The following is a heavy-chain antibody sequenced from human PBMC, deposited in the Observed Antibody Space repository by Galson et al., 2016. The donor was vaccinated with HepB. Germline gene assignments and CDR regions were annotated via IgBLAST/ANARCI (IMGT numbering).Heavy chain of an antibody. CDR2: IIPILDKP. CDR3: ARDKDGSGSYFSSLALFGMDV. V-gene: IGHV1-69*04. CDR1: GDTFTTSA. Sequence: SVKVSCKASGDTFTTSAINWVRQAPGQGLEWMGRIIPILDKPSYAQKFQGRVTITADKSTNSAYIELSSLRSEDTAVYYCARDKDGSGSYFSSLALFGMDVWGQGTTVTVSS. D-gene: IGHD3-10*01. J-gene: IGHJ6*02.